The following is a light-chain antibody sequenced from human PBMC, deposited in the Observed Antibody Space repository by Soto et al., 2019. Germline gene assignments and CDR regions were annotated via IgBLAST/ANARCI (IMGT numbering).Light chain of an antibody. V-gene: IGLV2-23*01. J-gene: IGLJ1*01. CDR1: SNDVGSYNL. CDR2: EGS. Sequence: QSVLTQPASVSGSPGQSITISCTGTSNDVGSYNLVSWYQHHPGKAPKLMIFEGSKRPSGVSNRFSGSKSGNTASLTISGLQAEDVADFYCCSYAGSNFYVFGTGTNVTV. CDR3: CSYAGSNFYV.